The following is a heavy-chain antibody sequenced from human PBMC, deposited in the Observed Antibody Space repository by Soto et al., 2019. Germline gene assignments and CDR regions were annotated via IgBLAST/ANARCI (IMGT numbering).Heavy chain of an antibody. CDR3: ARLPNYDFWSGYHTSVWSRYY. D-gene: IGHD3-3*01. CDR1: GGSISSYY. V-gene: IGHV4-59*08. Sequence: SETLSLTCTVSGGSISSYYWSWIRQPPGKGLEWIGYIYYSGSTNYNPSLKSRVTISVDTSKNQFSLKLSSVTAADTAVYYCARLPNYDFWSGYHTSVWSRYYWGQGTLVTVSS. CDR2: IYYSGST. J-gene: IGHJ4*02.